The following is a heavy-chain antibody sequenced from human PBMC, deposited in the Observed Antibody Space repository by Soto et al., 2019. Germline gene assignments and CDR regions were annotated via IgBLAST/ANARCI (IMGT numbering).Heavy chain of an antibody. CDR3: ARDAFGAYDFWSGYYNWFDP. J-gene: IGHJ5*02. Sequence: SETLSLTCTVSGGSISSSSYYWGWIRQPPGKGLEWIGSIYYSGSTYYNPSLKSRVTISVDTSKNQFSLKLSFVTAADTAVYYCARDAFGAYDFWSGYYNWFDPWGQGTLVTVSS. D-gene: IGHD3-3*01. CDR2: IYYSGST. V-gene: IGHV4-39*07. CDR1: GGSISSSSYY.